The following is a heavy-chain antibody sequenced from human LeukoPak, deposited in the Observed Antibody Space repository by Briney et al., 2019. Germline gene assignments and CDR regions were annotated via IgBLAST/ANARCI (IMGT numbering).Heavy chain of an antibody. J-gene: IGHJ4*02. CDR2: IYYSGST. CDR1: GGSLSSYY. V-gene: IGHV4-59*01. CDR3: ARDTFWSGYFDY. Sequence: SETLSLTCTVSGGSLSSYYWSWIRQPPGKGLEWFGYIYYSGSTNYNPSLKSRVTISVDTSKNQFSLKLSSVTAADTAVYYCARDTFWSGYFDYWGQGTLVTVSS. D-gene: IGHD3-3*01.